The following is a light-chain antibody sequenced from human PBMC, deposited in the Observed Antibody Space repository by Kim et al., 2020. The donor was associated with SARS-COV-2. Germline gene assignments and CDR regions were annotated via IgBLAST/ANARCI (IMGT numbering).Light chain of an antibody. Sequence: EIVMTQSPATLSVSPGERATLSCRASQCVSSNLAWYQQKPGQAPRLLIYGASTRATGIPARFSGSGSGTEFTLTISSLQSEDFAVYYCQQYNNWPPLTFGGGNKVDIK. CDR2: GAS. J-gene: IGKJ4*01. CDR1: QCVSSN. CDR3: QQYNNWPPLT. V-gene: IGKV3-15*01.